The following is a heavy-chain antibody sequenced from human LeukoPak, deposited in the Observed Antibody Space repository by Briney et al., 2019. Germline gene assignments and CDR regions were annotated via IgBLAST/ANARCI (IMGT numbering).Heavy chain of an antibody. J-gene: IGHJ3*02. CDR3: ARLDSFDAFGI. CDR2: IWYDGSNK. V-gene: IGHV3-33*01. Sequence: GGSLRLSCAASGFTFSSYGMHWVRQAPGKGLEWVAVIWYDGSNKYYADSVKGRFTISRDNSKNTLYLQMNSLRAEDTAVYYCARLDSFDAFGIWGQGTMVTVSS. CDR1: GFTFSSYG. D-gene: IGHD3-9*01.